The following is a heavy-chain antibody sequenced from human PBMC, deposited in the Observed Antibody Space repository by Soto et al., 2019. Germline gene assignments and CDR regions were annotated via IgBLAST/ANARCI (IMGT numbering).Heavy chain of an antibody. J-gene: IGHJ4*02. V-gene: IGHV3-30*18. Sequence: RGALLLSCATYVFFFSSYGMHWVRQAPGKGLELVAVISYHGSDKYYADSGKGRFTISRDNSKNTLYLQMNSLRAEDTAVYYCAKANFGGYNYGFVGDYWGQGTMVTVSS. CDR2: ISYHGSDK. CDR1: VFFFSSYG. D-gene: IGHD5-18*01. CDR3: AKANFGGYNYGFVGDY.